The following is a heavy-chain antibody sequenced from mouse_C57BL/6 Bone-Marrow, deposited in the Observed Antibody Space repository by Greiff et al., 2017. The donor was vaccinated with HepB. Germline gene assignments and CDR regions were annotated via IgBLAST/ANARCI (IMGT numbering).Heavy chain of an antibody. D-gene: IGHD1-1*01. Sequence: EVKLMEPGGGLVQPGGSLKLSCAASGFTFSDYGMAWVRQAPRKGPEWVAFISNLAYSTYYADTVTGRFTISRENAKNTLYQEMSRLRSEDTAMYYCEKVYYYGSRYGDYAMDYWGQGTSVTVSS. CDR3: EKVYYYGSRYGDYAMDY. CDR1: GFTFSDYG. CDR2: ISNLAYST. J-gene: IGHJ4*01. V-gene: IGHV5-15*01.